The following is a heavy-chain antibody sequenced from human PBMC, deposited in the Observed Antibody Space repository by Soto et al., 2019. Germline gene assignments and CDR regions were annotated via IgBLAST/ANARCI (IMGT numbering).Heavy chain of an antibody. CDR2: INSDGSVS. V-gene: IGHV3-74*01. CDR1: GFTFSHYW. Sequence: EVQLVESGGGLVQPGGSLRLSCAASGFTFSHYWMYWVRQAPGKGLVWVSRINSDGSVSSYADSVKGRLTISRDNVKNTLYLQMDSLRAEDTAVYYCARGDCVGGTCYSLAGAVYYDMDVWGKGTTVTVFS. J-gene: IGHJ6*03. D-gene: IGHD2-15*01. CDR3: ARGDCVGGTCYSLAGAVYYDMDV.